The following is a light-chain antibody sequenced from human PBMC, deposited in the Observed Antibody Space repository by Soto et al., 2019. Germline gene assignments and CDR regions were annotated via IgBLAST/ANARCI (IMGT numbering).Light chain of an antibody. CDR3: CSSTATNTLV. Sequence: QSVLTQPASVSGSPGQSIAISCTGTSNDVGGYNYVSWYQQHPGKAPKVIIFAVSTLPSGVSDRFSGSKASNTASLTISGLQPEDEADYYCCSSTATNTLVFGGGTKLTVL. CDR2: AVS. V-gene: IGLV2-14*01. J-gene: IGLJ3*02. CDR1: SNDVGGYNY.